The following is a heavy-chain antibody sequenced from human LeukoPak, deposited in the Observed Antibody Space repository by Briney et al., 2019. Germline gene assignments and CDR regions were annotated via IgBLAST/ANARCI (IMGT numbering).Heavy chain of an antibody. V-gene: IGHV3-23*01. D-gene: IGHD4-23*01. Sequence: GGSLRLSCVASGFTFSSYAMSWVRQAPGKGLEWVSGISGSGGSTYYADSVKGRFTISRDNSKNTLYLQMNSLRAEDTAVYYCAKEGGYGGNSYYYYMDVWGKGTTVTVSS. CDR2: ISGSGGST. CDR1: GFTFSSYA. CDR3: AKEGGYGGNSYYYYMDV. J-gene: IGHJ6*03.